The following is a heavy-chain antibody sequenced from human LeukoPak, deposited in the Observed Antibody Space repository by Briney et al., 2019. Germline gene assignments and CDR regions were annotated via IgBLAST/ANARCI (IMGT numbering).Heavy chain of an antibody. Sequence: GGSLRLSCAASGFTFSSYAMTWVRQAPGKGLEWVSGISGSGGSTYYAHSVRGRFTISRDNSKNTLYLQMNSLRAADTPVYYCAKARRSGCSSTSCYPFDYWGQGTLVTVSS. CDR2: ISGSGGST. CDR1: GFTFSSYA. V-gene: IGHV3-23*01. CDR3: AKARRSGCSSTSCYPFDY. J-gene: IGHJ4*02. D-gene: IGHD2-2*01.